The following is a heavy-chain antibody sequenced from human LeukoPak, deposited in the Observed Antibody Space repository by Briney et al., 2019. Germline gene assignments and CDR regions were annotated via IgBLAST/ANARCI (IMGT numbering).Heavy chain of an antibody. Sequence: ASVKVSCKASGYTFTSYGISWVRQAPGQGLEWMGWISAYNGNTNYAQKFQGRVTITADKSTSTAYMELSSLRSEDTAVYYCARDPRGWLQSRRRFDYWGQGTLVTVSS. CDR3: ARDPRGWLQSRRRFDY. CDR2: ISAYNGNT. J-gene: IGHJ4*02. V-gene: IGHV1-18*01. CDR1: GYTFTSYG. D-gene: IGHD5-24*01.